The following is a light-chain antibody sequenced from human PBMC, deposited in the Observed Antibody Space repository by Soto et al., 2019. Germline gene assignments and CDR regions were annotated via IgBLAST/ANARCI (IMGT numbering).Light chain of an antibody. CDR3: QQVYGHPPA. J-gene: IGKJ5*01. CDR2: GAS. Sequence: EIVMTQSPATLSVSPGAPAPLSCRARQSVSSNLAWYPQQPGQAPSLLIYGASTRATDIPPRFSGSGSGTDFTLTISSLQPEDVATYFCQQVYGHPPAFGPGTQLEIK. V-gene: IGKV3-15*01. CDR1: QSVSSN.